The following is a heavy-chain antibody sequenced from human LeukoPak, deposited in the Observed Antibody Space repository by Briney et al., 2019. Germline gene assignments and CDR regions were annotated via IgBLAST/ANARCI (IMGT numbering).Heavy chain of an antibody. J-gene: IGHJ3*02. Sequence: SETLSLTCTVSGGSITSYYWSWIRQPPGKGLEWIGYMYYSGSTNYSPSLKSRVTISVDTSKNQFSLKLSSVTAADAAVYYCARHGANDDAFDIWGQGTMVTVSS. D-gene: IGHD4/OR15-4a*01. V-gene: IGHV4-59*08. CDR1: GGSITSYY. CDR2: MYYSGST. CDR3: ARHGANDDAFDI.